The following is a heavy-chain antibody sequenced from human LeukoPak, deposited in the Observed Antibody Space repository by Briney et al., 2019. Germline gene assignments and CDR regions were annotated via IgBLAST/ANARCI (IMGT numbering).Heavy chain of an antibody. CDR1: GFTFSSYE. V-gene: IGHV3-48*03. J-gene: IGHJ4*02. CDR2: ISSSGSTI. Sequence: GGSLRLSCAASGFTFSSYEMNWVRQAPGKGLEWVSYISSSGSTIYYADSVQGRFTISRDNSKNTLYLHMTSLRAEDTAVYYCAKRPPGSGLDYWGQGTLVTVSS. CDR3: AKRPPGSGLDY. D-gene: IGHD3-10*01.